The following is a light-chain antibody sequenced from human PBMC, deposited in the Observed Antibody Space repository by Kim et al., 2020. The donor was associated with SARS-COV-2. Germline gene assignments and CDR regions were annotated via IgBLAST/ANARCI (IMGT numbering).Light chain of an antibody. CDR2: GNA. Sequence: QRVTISCTGSSSNIGAGYDVHWYQQLPRTAPRLLIYGNANRPSGVPDRFSGSKSGTSASLVITGLRTEDEADYYCQSFDSSLSGWVFGGGTQLTVL. CDR1: SSNIGAGYD. V-gene: IGLV1-40*01. CDR3: QSFDSSLSGWV. J-gene: IGLJ2*01.